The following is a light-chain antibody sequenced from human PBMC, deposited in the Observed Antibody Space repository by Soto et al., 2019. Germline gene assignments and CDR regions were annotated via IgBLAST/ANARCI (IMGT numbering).Light chain of an antibody. CDR3: QQYNSYPYT. Sequence: TLSASVGDRVTITCRASQSISSWLAWYQQKPGKAPKLLIYDASSLESGVPSRFSGSGSGTEFTLTISSLQPDDFATYYCQQYNSYPYTFGQGTKVDIK. J-gene: IGKJ2*01. V-gene: IGKV1-5*01. CDR1: QSISSW. CDR2: DAS.